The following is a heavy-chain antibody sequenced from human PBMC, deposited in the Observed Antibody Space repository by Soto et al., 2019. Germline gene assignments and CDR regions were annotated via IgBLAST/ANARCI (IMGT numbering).Heavy chain of an antibody. V-gene: IGHV3-15*01. CDR2: IKSKTDGGTT. J-gene: IGHJ4*02. CDR1: GFTFSNAW. CDR3: TTGSWFDY. Sequence: EVQLVESGGGLVKPGGSLRLSCAASGFTFSNAWMSWVRQAPGKGLEWVGRIKSKTDGGTTDYATRVKVRFTISRDDTKNTLYLQMNSVKTADTAVYYCTTGSWFDYWGQGTLVTVSS. D-gene: IGHD3-10*01.